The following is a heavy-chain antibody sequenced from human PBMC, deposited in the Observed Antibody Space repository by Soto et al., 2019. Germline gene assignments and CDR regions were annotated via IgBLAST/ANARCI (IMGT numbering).Heavy chain of an antibody. CDR3: ARHGGGRIAMNGYTGMDV. CDR1: GSSFTSYW. CDR2: IAPSDSYT. D-gene: IGHD3-9*01. Sequence: GESLKISCKGSGSSFTSYWITWVRQMPGKGLEWMGRIAPSDSYTTYSPSFQGHVTISVDKSINTAYLRWSSLKASDSATYYCARHGGGRIAMNGYTGMDVWGQGTTVTVSS. V-gene: IGHV5-10-1*01. J-gene: IGHJ6*02.